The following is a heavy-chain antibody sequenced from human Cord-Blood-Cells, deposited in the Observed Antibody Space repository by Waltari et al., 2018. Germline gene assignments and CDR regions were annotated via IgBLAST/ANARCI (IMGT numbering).Heavy chain of an antibody. CDR2: ISYDGSNK. CDR1: GFTFSSYA. CDR3: AEAVAGHPFDY. Sequence: QVQLVESGGGVVQPGRSLRLSCAASGFTFSSYAMHWVRQGPGKGLEWVAVISYDGSNKYYADSVKGRFTISRDNSKNTLYLQMNSLRAEDTAVYYCAEAVAGHPFDYWGQGTLVTVSS. D-gene: IGHD6-19*01. V-gene: IGHV3-30-3*02. J-gene: IGHJ4*02.